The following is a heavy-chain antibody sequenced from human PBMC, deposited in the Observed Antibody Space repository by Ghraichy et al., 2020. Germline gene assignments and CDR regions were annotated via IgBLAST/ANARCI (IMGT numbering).Heavy chain of an antibody. Sequence: SETLSLTCTVSGGSISSGGYYWSWIRQHPGKGLEWIGYIYYSGSTYYNPSLKSRVTISVDTSKNQFSLKLSSVTAADTAVYYCARSTGGWLSPYFDYWGQGTLVTVSS. D-gene: IGHD3-9*01. V-gene: IGHV4-31*03. CDR1: GGSISSGGYY. J-gene: IGHJ4*02. CDR3: ARSTGGWLSPYFDY. CDR2: IYYSGST.